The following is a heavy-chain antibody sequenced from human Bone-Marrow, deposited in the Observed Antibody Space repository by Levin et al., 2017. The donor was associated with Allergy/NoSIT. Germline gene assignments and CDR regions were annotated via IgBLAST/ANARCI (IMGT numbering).Heavy chain of an antibody. D-gene: IGHD2/OR15-2a*01. Sequence: GESLKISCKASGYTFTSYDINWVRQATGQGLEWMGWMNPNSGNTGYAQKFQGRVTMTRNTSISTAYMELSSLRSEDTAVYYCAILSAHLMIDYWGQVTLVTVSS. J-gene: IGHJ4*02. CDR2: MNPNSGNT. CDR1: GYTFTSYD. CDR3: AILSAHLMIDY. V-gene: IGHV1-8*01.